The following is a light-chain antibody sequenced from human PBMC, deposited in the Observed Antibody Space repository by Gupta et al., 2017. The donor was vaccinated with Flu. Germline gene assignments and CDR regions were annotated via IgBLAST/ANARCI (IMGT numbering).Light chain of an antibody. CDR3: NSRDTNGNTFV. Sequence: GQTITITCTGDSVRIYYASWYLQRPGPTPMLLIYGNNNRPSGIPDRFSGSTSGTTATLTITGAQAEDEADYYCNSRDTNGNTFVFGSGTKVTVL. V-gene: IGLV3-19*01. J-gene: IGLJ1*01. CDR1: SVRIYY. CDR2: GNN.